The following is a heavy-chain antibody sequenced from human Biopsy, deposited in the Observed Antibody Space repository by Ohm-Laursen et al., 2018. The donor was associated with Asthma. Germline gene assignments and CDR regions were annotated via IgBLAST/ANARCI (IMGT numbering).Heavy chain of an antibody. D-gene: IGHD1-1*01. CDR3: VRDGTDDAFDI. J-gene: IGHJ3*02. V-gene: IGHV3-30*01. CDR2: ISKDASTQ. CDR1: GFTLTTYA. Sequence: SLRLSCAASGFTLTTYAIHWVRQAPGKGLEWVGVISKDASTQDYADSVKGRFTMARDNSKNTLDLQMNSLREEDTAVYYCVRDGTDDAFDIWGQGTVVSVSS.